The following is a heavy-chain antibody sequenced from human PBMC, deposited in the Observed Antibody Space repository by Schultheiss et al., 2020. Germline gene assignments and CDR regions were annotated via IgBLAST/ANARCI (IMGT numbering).Heavy chain of an antibody. CDR1: GGSVSSGSYY. J-gene: IGHJ5*02. V-gene: IGHV4-61*01. D-gene: IGHD2-15*01. CDR3: ARGGGGWWFDP. Sequence: SETLSLTCTVSGGSVSSGSYYWSWIRQPPGKGLDWIGYIYYSGSTNYNPSLKSRVTISVDTSKNQFSLKLSSVTAADTAVYYCARGGGGWWFDPWGQGTLVTVSS. CDR2: IYYSGST.